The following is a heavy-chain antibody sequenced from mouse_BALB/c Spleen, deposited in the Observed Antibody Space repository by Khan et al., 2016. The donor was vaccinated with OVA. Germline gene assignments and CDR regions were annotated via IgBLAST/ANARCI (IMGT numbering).Heavy chain of an antibody. CDR3: TRDRNYYGSSFYFDY. CDR2: ITSGGSYT. CDR1: GFAFSSYS. J-gene: IGHJ2*01. D-gene: IGHD1-1*01. Sequence: EVELVESGGGLVKPGGSLKLSCAASGFAFSSYSMSWVRQTPEKRLEWVATITSGGSYTYYPDSVKGRFTISRDNAKNTLYLKMSSLKSEDTGIYYCTRDRNYYGSSFYFDYWGQGTTLTVSS. V-gene: IGHV5-6-4*01.